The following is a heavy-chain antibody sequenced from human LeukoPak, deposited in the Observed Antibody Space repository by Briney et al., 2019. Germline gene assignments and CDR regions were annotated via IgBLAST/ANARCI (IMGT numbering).Heavy chain of an antibody. CDR3: ARHIIAAAGTRGFDP. CDR2: ISAYNGNT. J-gene: IGHJ5*02. Sequence: ASVKVSCKASGYTFTSYGISWVRQAPGQGLEWMGWISAYNGNTNYAQKLQGRVTMTTDTSTSTAYMELRSLRSDDAAVYYCARHIIAAAGTRGFDPWGQGTLVTVSS. CDR1: GYTFTSYG. V-gene: IGHV1-18*01. D-gene: IGHD6-13*01.